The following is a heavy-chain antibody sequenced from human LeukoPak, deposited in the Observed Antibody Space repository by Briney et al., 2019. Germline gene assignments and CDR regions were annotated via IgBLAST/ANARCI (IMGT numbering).Heavy chain of an antibody. CDR1: GYTFTAYY. CDR2: INPISGGT. Sequence: ASVKVSCKASGYTFTAYYMHWVRQAPGQGLEWMGWINPISGGTNYAQKFQGRVTMTRDTSITTAYMELSRLRSDDTAVYYRARSLVGATTDFDYWGQGTLVTVSS. V-gene: IGHV1-2*02. CDR3: ARSLVGATTDFDY. J-gene: IGHJ4*02. D-gene: IGHD1-26*01.